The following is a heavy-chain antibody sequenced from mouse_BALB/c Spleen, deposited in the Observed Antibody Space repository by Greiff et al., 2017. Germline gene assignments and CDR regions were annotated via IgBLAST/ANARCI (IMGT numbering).Heavy chain of an antibody. CDR2: ISSGSSTI. J-gene: IGHJ2*01. CDR1: GFTFSSFG. V-gene: IGHV5-17*02. D-gene: IGHD3-3*01. CDR3: ARSGRAYYFDY. Sequence: EVHLVESGGGLVQPGGSRKLSCAASGFTFSSFGMHWVRQAPEKGLEWVAYISSGSSTIYYADTVKGRFTISRDNPKNTLFLQMTSLRSEDTAMYYCARSGRAYYFDYWGQGTTLTVSS.